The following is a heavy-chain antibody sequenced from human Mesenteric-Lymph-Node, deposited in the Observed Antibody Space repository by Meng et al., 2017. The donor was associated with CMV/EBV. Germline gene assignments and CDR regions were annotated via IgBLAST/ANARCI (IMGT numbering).Heavy chain of an antibody. Sequence: ASVKVSCKASGYTFTSYGISWVRQAPGQGLEWMGWMNPNSGNTGYAQKFQGRVTMTRNTSISTAYMELSSLRSEDTAVYYCARAKKSITIFGVVTQGYYYGMDVWGQGTTVTVSS. CDR2: MNPNSGNT. J-gene: IGHJ6*02. V-gene: IGHV1-8*02. CDR3: ARAKKSITIFGVVTQGYYYGMDV. CDR1: GYTFTSYG. D-gene: IGHD3-3*01.